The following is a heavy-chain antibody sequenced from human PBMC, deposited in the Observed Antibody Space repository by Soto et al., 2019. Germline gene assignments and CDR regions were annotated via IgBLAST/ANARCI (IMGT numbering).Heavy chain of an antibody. J-gene: IGHJ4*02. D-gene: IGHD3-3*01. Sequence: GGSLRLSCAASGFTFSSYAMHWVRQAPGKGLEWVAVISYDGSNKYYADSVKGRFTISRDNSKNTLYLQMNSLRAEDTAVYYCARASGWHDFWSGYYGYWGQGTLVTVSS. CDR3: ARASGWHDFWSGYYGY. CDR1: GFTFSSYA. CDR2: ISYDGSNK. V-gene: IGHV3-30-3*01.